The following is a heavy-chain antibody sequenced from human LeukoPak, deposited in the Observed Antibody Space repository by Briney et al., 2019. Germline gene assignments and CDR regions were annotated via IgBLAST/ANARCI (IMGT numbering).Heavy chain of an antibody. CDR3: ARDKSGDYYFDY. J-gene: IGHJ4*02. D-gene: IGHD2-21*02. CDR1: GFTFSSYS. V-gene: IGHV3-21*01. Sequence: GGSLRLSCAASGFTFSSYSMNWVRQAPGKGLEWVSSISSSTNYIYYADSVRGRFTISRDNAKNSLYLQMNSLRAEDTAVYYCARDKSGDYYFDYWGQGTLVTVSS. CDR2: ISSSTNYI.